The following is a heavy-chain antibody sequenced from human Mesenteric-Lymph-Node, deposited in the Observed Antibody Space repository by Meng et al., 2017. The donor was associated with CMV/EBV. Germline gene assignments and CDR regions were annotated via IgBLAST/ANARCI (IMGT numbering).Heavy chain of an antibody. CDR2: LVPIFGTP. CDR1: GGSFSGYA. CDR3: ASAIISNGRMTTDTTSGEAPYGYYYYGMDV. Sequence: SVKVSCKASGGSFSGYAITWVRQAPGQGLEWMGGLVPIFGTPDYAQKFRGRVTITTEESTSTSYMELSSLRSEDTAVYYCASAIISNGRMTTDTTSGEAPYGYYYYGMDVWGQGTTVTVSS. V-gene: IGHV1-69*05. D-gene: IGHD4-11*01. J-gene: IGHJ6*02.